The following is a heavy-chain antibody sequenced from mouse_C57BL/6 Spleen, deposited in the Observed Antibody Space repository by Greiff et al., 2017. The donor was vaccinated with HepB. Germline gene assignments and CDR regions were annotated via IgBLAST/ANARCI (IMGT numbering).Heavy chain of an antibody. CDR3: VDRAMDY. V-gene: IGHV10-1*01. CDR1: GFSFNTYA. CDR2: IRSKSNNYAT. J-gene: IGHJ4*01. Sequence: EVMLVESGGGLVQPKGSLKLSCAASGFSFNTYAMNWVRQAPGKGLEWVARIRSKSNNYATYYADSVKDSFTISRDDSESMLYLQMNNLKTEDTAMYYCVDRAMDYWGQGTSVTVSS.